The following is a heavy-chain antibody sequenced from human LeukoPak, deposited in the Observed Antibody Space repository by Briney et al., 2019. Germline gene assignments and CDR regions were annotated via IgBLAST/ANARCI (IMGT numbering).Heavy chain of an antibody. CDR2: ISAYNGNT. CDR1: GGTFSSYA. D-gene: IGHD5-18*01. J-gene: IGHJ4*02. Sequence: GASVKVSCKASGGTFSSYAISWVRQAPGQGLEWMGWISAYNGNTNYARKFQGRVTITADKSTSTAYMELSSLRSEDTAVYYCARAVDTAMVTLDYWGQGTLVTVSS. CDR3: ARAVDTAMVTLDY. V-gene: IGHV1-69*10.